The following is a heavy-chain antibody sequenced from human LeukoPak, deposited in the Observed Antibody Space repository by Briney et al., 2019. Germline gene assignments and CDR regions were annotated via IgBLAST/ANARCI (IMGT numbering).Heavy chain of an antibody. Sequence: SETLSLTCTVSGGSISSYYWSWIRQPPGKGLEWIGYIYYSGSTNYSPSLKSRVTISVDTSKNQFSLKLSSVTAADTAVYYCASSRYSSSWYPDYWGQGTLVTVSS. D-gene: IGHD6-13*01. CDR2: IYYSGST. CDR3: ASSRYSSSWYPDY. J-gene: IGHJ4*02. V-gene: IGHV4-59*01. CDR1: GGSISSYY.